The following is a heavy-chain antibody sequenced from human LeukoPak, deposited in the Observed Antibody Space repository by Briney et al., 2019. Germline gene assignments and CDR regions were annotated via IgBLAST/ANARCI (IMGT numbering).Heavy chain of an antibody. CDR3: ARGQYDYVWGSYRHNKFDY. Sequence: SKTLSLTCAVYGGSFSGYYWSWIRQPPGKGLEWIGEINHSGSTNYNPSLKSRVTISVDTSKNQFSLKLSSVTAADTAVYYCARGQYDYVWGSYRHNKFDYWGQGTLVTVSS. CDR1: GGSFSGYY. J-gene: IGHJ4*02. V-gene: IGHV4-34*01. D-gene: IGHD3-16*02. CDR2: INHSGST.